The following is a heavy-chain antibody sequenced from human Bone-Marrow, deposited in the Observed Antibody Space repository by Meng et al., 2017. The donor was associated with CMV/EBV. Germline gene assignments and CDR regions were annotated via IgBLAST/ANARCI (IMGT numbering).Heavy chain of an antibody. Sequence: ASVKVSCKASGYTFTNYGISWVRQAPGQGLEWMGWISGHNDNTKYAQKVQGRVTMTTDTSTSTAYMELRSLRSDDTAMYYCARDPKNWNYFDYWGQGTLVTVSS. CDR2: ISGHNDNT. CDR3: ARDPKNWNYFDY. V-gene: IGHV1-18*01. J-gene: IGHJ4*02. CDR1: GYTFTNYG. D-gene: IGHD1-1*01.